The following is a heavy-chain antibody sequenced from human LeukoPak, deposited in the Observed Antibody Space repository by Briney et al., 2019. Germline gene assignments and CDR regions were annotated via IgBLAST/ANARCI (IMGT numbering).Heavy chain of an antibody. CDR2: ISSSGSTI. J-gene: IGHJ2*01. V-gene: IGHV3-11*01. Sequence: GGSLRLSCAASGFTFSHYYMSWIRQARGKGLEWVSYISSSGSTIYYADSVKGRFTISRDNAKNSLYLQMNSLRAEDTAVYYCARKGQKGYCSSTSCPPWYFDLWGRGTLVTVSS. CDR1: GFTFSHYY. D-gene: IGHD2-2*01. CDR3: ARKGQKGYCSSTSCPPWYFDL.